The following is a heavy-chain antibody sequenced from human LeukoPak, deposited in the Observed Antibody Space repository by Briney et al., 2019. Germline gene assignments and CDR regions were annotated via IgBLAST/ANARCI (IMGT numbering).Heavy chain of an antibody. J-gene: IGHJ6*02. CDR2: IYSGGST. V-gene: IGHV3-53*01. CDR1: GFTVSSNC. CDR3: ARHRQWWYGMDV. Sequence: GGSLRLSCAASGFTVSSNCMSWVRQAPGKGLEWVSVIYSGGSTYYADSVKGRFTISRDNSKNTLYLQTNSLRAEDTAVYYCARHRQWWYGMDVWGQGTTVTVSS. D-gene: IGHD2-15*01.